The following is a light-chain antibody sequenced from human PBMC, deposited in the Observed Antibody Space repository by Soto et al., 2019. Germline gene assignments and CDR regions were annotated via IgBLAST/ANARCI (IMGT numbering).Light chain of an antibody. CDR2: EGS. Sequence: QSVLTQPASVSGSPGQSITISCTGTSSDVGSYNLVSWYQQHPGKAPKLMIYEGSKRPSGVSNRFSGSKSGNTASLTISGLQAEDEADYYFCSYAGREVVFGGGTKLTVL. CDR1: SSDVGSYNL. V-gene: IGLV2-23*01. CDR3: CSYAGREVV. J-gene: IGLJ2*01.